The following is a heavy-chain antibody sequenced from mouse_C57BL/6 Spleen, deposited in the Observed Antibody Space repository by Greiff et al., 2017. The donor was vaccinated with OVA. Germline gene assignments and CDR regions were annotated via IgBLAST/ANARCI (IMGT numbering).Heavy chain of an antibody. J-gene: IGHJ4*01. CDR1: GFTFSSYA. D-gene: IGHD2-4*01. Sequence: EVQGVESGGGLVKPGGSLKLSCAASGFTFSSYAMSWVRQTPEKRLEWVATISDGGSYTYYPDNVKGRFTISRDNAKNNLYLQMSHLKSEDTAMYYCAREYDYDDAMDYWGQGTSVTVSS. CDR3: AREYDYDDAMDY. CDR2: ISDGGSYT. V-gene: IGHV5-4*01.